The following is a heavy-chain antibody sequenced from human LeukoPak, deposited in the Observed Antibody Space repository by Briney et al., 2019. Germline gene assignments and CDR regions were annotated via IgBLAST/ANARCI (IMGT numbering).Heavy chain of an antibody. J-gene: IGHJ4*02. CDR2: IYYSGTA. CDR1: GGSISTYC. D-gene: IGHD3-3*01. Sequence: PSETLSLTCTVSGGSISTYCYSWIRQPPGKGLEWIGYIYYSGTADYNPSLKSRVTILVDTSKNQFSLKLRSVTAADTAVYYCARDIDWSGYYVFDCWGQGSLVTVSS. V-gene: IGHV4-59*01. CDR3: ARDIDWSGYYVFDC.